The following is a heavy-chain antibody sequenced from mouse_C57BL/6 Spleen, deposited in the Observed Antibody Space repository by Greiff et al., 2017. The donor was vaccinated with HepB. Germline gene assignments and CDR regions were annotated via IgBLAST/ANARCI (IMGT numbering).Heavy chain of an antibody. CDR2: IDPSDSYT. D-gene: IGHD1-1*02. V-gene: IGHV1-69*01. CDR1: GYTFTSYW. Sequence: VQLQQPGAELVMPGASVKLSCKASGYTFTSYWMHWVRQRPGQGLEWIGEIDPSDSYTNYNQKFKGKSTLTVDKSSSTAYMQLSSLTSEDSAVYYCARRGALSPYAMDYWGQGTSVTVSS. J-gene: IGHJ4*01. CDR3: ARRGALSPYAMDY.